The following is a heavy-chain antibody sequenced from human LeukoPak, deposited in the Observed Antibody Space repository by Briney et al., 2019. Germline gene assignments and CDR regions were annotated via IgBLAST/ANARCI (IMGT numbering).Heavy chain of an antibody. J-gene: IGHJ4*02. CDR2: ISGSGGST. CDR3: AKDRYYYDSSALQYYFDY. CDR1: GFTFSSYA. V-gene: IGHV3-23*01. D-gene: IGHD3-22*01. Sequence: GGSLRLSCAASGFTFSSYAMTWVRQAPGKGLEWVSAISGSGGSTYYAASVKGRFTISRDNSKNTLYLQMNSLRAEDTAVYCCAKDRYYYDSSALQYYFDYWGQGTLVTVSS.